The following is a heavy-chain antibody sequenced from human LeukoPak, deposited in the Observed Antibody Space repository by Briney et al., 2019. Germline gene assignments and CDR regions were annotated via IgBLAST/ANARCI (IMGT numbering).Heavy chain of an antibody. D-gene: IGHD6-13*01. J-gene: IGHJ4*02. V-gene: IGHV3-33*01. CDR3: ATFSSSWLGGDY. Sequence: PGRSLRLSCAASGFTFSSYGVHWVRQAPGKGLEWVAVIWYDGSNKYYADSVKGRFTISRDNSKNTLYLQMNSLRAEDTAVYYCATFSSSWLGGDYWGQGTLVTVSS. CDR1: GFTFSSYG. CDR2: IWYDGSNK.